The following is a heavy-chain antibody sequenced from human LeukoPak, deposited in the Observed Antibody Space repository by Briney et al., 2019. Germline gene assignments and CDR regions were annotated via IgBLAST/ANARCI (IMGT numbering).Heavy chain of an antibody. CDR3: ARGTGTTAYFDY. J-gene: IGHJ4*02. CDR1: GFTFSDYY. V-gene: IGHV3-11*06. D-gene: IGHD1-1*01. CDR2: ISGGSGYT. Sequence: GGSLRLSCAASGFTFSDYYMSWVRQAPGKGLEWVSYISGGSGYTKYADSVKGRFTISRDNAKNSLYLQVNSLRAEDTAVYYCARGTGTTAYFDYWGQGTLVTVS.